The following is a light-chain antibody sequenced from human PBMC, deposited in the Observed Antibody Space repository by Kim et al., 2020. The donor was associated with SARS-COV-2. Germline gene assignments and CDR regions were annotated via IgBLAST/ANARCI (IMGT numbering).Light chain of an antibody. Sequence: GSTVTIACTRRSGSVASSYVQWYQQRPGSAPTTVIYEDNQRPSGVPDRFSGSVDSSSNSASLTISGLKTEDEADYYCQSYDSSNWVFGGGTQLTVL. CDR2: EDN. CDR1: SGSVASSY. V-gene: IGLV6-57*03. CDR3: QSYDSSNWV. J-gene: IGLJ3*02.